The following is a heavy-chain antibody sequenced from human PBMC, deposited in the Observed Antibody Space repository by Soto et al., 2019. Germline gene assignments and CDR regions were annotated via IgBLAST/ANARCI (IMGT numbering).Heavy chain of an antibody. CDR1: GGSISSGDYY. V-gene: IGHV4-30-4*01. CDR2: IYYSGST. J-gene: IGHJ4*02. D-gene: IGHD3-22*01. Sequence: SETLSLTCTVSGGSISSGDYYRSWIRQPPGKGLEWIGYIYYSGSTYYNPSLKGRVTISVDTSKNQFSLKLSSVTAADTAVYYCARGPGYYYDSSGSPGFDYWGQGTLVTVS. CDR3: ARGPGYYYDSSGSPGFDY.